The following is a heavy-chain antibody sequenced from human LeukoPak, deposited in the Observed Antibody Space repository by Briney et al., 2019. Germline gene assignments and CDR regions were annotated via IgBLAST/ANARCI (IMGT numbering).Heavy chain of an antibody. V-gene: IGHV1-2*02. CDR3: ARSICSGGSCYFEVDP. CDR1: GYTFTGYC. J-gene: IGHJ5*02. D-gene: IGHD2-15*01. CDR2: INPNSGGT. Sequence: GASVKVSCKASGYTFTGYCMHWVRQAPGQGLEWMGWINPNSGGTNYAQKFQGRVTMTRDTSISTAYMELSRLRSDDTAVYYCARSICSGGSCYFEVDPWGQGTLVTVSS.